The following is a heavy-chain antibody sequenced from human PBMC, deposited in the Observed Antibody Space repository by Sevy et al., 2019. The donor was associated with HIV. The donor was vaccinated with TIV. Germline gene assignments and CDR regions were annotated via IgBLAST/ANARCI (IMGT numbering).Heavy chain of an antibody. J-gene: IGHJ4*02. CDR3: ARVRYDSGSYYKDY. V-gene: IGHV3-11*06. CDR1: EFTFSDYY. Sequence: GGSLRLSCAASEFTFSDYYMSWIRQAPGKGLEWVSYISSRSTYTNYADSAKGRFTISRDNARNSLYLQMNSLRAEDTAVYYCARVRYDSGSYYKDYWGQGTLVTVSS. CDR2: ISSRSTYT. D-gene: IGHD3-10*01.